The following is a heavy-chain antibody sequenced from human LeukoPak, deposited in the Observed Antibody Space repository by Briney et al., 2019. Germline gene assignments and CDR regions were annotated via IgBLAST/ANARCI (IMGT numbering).Heavy chain of an antibody. D-gene: IGHD4-17*01. J-gene: IGHJ3*02. Sequence: APVKVSCKASGYTFTSYGISWVRQAPGQGLEGMGWISAYNGNTNYAQKLQGRVTMTTDTSTSTAYMELRSLRSDDTAVYYCATRASTVTTRGAFDIWGQGTMVTVSS. V-gene: IGHV1-18*01. CDR3: ATRASTVTTRGAFDI. CDR2: ISAYNGNT. CDR1: GYTFTSYG.